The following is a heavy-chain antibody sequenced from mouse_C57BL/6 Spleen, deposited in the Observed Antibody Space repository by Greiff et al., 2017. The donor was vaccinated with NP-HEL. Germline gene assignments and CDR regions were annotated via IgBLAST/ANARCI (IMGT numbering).Heavy chain of an antibody. Sequence: QVQLQQSGPELVKPGASVKISCKASGYAFSSSWMNWVKQRPGKGLEWIGRIYPGDGDTNYNGKFKGKATLTADKSSSTAYMQLSSLTSEDSAVYFCARGTGNAMDYWGQGTSVTVSS. CDR1: GYAFSSSW. CDR3: ARGTGNAMDY. J-gene: IGHJ4*01. V-gene: IGHV1-82*01. CDR2: IYPGDGDT. D-gene: IGHD4-1*01.